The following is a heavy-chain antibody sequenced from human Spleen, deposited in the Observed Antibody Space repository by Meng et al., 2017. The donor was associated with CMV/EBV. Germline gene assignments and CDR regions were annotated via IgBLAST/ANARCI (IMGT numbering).Heavy chain of an antibody. V-gene: IGHV4-39*01. CDR3: ARLGAAAGDY. CDR2: LSDTGST. J-gene: IGHJ4*02. Sequence: SETLSLTCTVSNGSISSGVHYWGWIRQPPGKGLEWIGSLSDTGSTYYNPSLRSRVTMSIDTSKNQFSLRLNSVTAADTAVYYCARLGAAAGDYWGQGTLVTVSS. D-gene: IGHD6-13*01. CDR1: NGSISSGVHY.